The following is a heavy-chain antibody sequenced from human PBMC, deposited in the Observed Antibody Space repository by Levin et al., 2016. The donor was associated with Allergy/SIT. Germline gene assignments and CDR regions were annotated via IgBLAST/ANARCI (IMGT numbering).Heavy chain of an antibody. D-gene: IGHD5-12*01. Sequence: WIRQPPGKGLEWIGYIYYSGSTNYNPSLKSRVTISVDTSKNQFSLKLSSVTAADTAVYYCAREIRPIVATMKGAFDIWGQGTMVTVSS. V-gene: IGHV4-61*06. CDR3: AREIRPIVATMKGAFDI. CDR2: IYYSGST. J-gene: IGHJ3*02.